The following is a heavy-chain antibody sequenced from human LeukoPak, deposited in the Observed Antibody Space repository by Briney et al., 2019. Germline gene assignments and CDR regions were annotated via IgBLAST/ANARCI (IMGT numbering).Heavy chain of an antibody. CDR2: IIPIFGTA. CDR3: ARGGIGYCSSTSCFEPEV. D-gene: IGHD2-2*01. CDR1: GGTFSSYA. Sequence: SVKVSCTASGGTFSSYAISWVRQAPGQGLEWMGGIIPIFGTANYAQKFQGRVTITADESTSTAYMKLSSLRSEDTAVYYCARGGIGYCSSTSCFEPEVWGQGTTVTVSS. V-gene: IGHV1-69*13. J-gene: IGHJ6*02.